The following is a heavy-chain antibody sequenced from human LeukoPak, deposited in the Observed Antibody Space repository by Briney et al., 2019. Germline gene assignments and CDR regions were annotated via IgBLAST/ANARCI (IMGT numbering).Heavy chain of an antibody. Sequence: RPSETLSLTCTVSGVSISTSTYYWAGIRQPPGRGLEWIGSMFYRGSTYSNPSLKSRVTISVDTSKNPFSLKLSSVTASDTAIFYCARQGGWGGAASLIEYWGQGTLVTVSS. J-gene: IGHJ4*02. V-gene: IGHV4-39*01. D-gene: IGHD1-26*01. CDR3: ARQGGWGGAASLIEY. CDR1: GVSISTSTYY. CDR2: MFYRGST.